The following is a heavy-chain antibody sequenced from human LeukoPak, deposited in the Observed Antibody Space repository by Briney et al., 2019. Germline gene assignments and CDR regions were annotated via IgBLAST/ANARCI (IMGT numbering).Heavy chain of an antibody. J-gene: IGHJ3*02. CDR1: GFTFSSYW. V-gene: IGHV3-74*01. CDR3: SRGLDAFHI. CDR2: IKSDGSIT. Sequence: PGGSPRLSCAASGFTFSSYWMHWVRQAPGKGLVWVSRIKSDGSITDEGDSVKGRFTISKDNAKNTLYLQMNSLRAEDTAMYYCSRGLDAFHIWGQGTMVTVSS.